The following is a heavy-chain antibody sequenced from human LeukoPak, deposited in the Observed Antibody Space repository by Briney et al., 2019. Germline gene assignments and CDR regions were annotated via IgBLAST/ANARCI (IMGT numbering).Heavy chain of an antibody. V-gene: IGHV1-2*02. CDR2: INPNSGGT. CDR1: GYTFTGYY. CDR3: ARGPLTGGGNSEHLCWFDP. D-gene: IGHD4-23*01. J-gene: IGHJ5*02. Sequence: GASVKVSCKASGYTFTGYYMHWVRQAPGQGLEWMGWINPNSGGTNYAQKFQGRVTMTRDTSISTAYMEMSRLRSDDTAVYYCARGPLTGGGNSEHLCWFDPWGQGTLVTVSS.